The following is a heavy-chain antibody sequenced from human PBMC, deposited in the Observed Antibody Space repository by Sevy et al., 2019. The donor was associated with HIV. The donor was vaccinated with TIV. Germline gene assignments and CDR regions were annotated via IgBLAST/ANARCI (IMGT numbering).Heavy chain of an antibody. D-gene: IGHD6-25*01. V-gene: IGHV3-23*01. CDR1: GFTFSSYA. CDR3: AKAALVAAAYYFDY. Sequence: GGSLRLSCPASGFTFSSYAMSWVRQAPGKGLEWVSAISDTGGRTYYADSVKGRFTISRDNSKNTLYLRMNSLRAEDTALYYCAKAALVAAAYYFDYWGQGTLVTVSS. J-gene: IGHJ4*02. CDR2: ISDTGGRT.